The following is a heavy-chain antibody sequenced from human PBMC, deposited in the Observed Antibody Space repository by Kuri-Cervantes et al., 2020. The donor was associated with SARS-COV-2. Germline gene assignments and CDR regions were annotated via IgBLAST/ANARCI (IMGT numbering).Heavy chain of an antibody. CDR2: ISSSSSYT. Sequence: GGSLRPSCAASGFTLSDYYMSWILQAPGKGLEWVSYISSSSSYTNYADSVRGRFTIYRDNAKNSLYLQMNSLRAEDTAVYYCARGLNGVSDYWGQGTLVTVSS. V-gene: IGHV3-11*05. CDR3: ARGLNGVSDY. D-gene: IGHD2-8*01. J-gene: IGHJ4*02. CDR1: GFTLSDYY.